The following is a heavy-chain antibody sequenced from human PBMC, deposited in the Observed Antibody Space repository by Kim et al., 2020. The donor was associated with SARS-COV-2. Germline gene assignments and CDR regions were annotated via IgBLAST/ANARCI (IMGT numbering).Heavy chain of an antibody. D-gene: IGHD6-19*01. Sequence: GGSLRLSCAASGFTFSNYGMHWVRQAPGKGLEWVAVISYDGSNKYYADSVKGRFTISRDNSKNTVYLQMNSLRAEDTAVYYCAKGAQWLGFYFEYWGQGTLVTVSS. J-gene: IGHJ4*02. CDR3: AKGAQWLGFYFEY. CDR2: ISYDGSNK. V-gene: IGHV3-30*18. CDR1: GFTFSNYG.